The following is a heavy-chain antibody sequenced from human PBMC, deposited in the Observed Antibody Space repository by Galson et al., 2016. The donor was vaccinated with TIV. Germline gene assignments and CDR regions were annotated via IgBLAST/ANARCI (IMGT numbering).Heavy chain of an antibody. D-gene: IGHD3-10*01. CDR3: ARPMYYYGSGSFQYYGMDV. CDR1: GYTFTSFG. CDR2: ISVYNGDT. Sequence: SVKVSCKASGYTFTSFGPSWVRQAPGQGLEWMGWISVYNGDTDYAVRFQGRVTLTTDRYTDTAYMDLRSLGSDDTAVYFCARPMYYYGSGSFQYYGMDVWGQGTTVTVSS. V-gene: IGHV1-18*01. J-gene: IGHJ6*02.